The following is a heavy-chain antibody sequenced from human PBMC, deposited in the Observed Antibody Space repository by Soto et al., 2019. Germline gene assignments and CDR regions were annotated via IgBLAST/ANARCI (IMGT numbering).Heavy chain of an antibody. J-gene: IGHJ6*02. V-gene: IGHV5-51*01. CDR2: IYPGDSDT. CDR3: ARDRAYSSYYYYYGMDV. Sequence: GESLKISCKTSGYSFTNYWIGWVRQMPGKGLEWMGIIYPGDSDTRYSPSFQGQVTISADKSISTAYLQWSSLKASDTAMYYCARDRAYSSYYYYYGMDVWGQGTTLTVSS. D-gene: IGHD3-22*01. CDR1: GYSFTNYW.